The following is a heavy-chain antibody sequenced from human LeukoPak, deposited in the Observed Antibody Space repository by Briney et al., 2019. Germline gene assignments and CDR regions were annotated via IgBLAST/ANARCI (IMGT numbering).Heavy chain of an antibody. V-gene: IGHV4-59*12. D-gene: IGHD5-12*01. CDR3: ARDARDGYNDY. J-gene: IGHJ4*02. CDR1: GGSISSYY. Sequence: LETLSLSCAVSGGSISSYYWSCVREPPGEGLEWIGYIYYSVGTNHNPTLKSRVTISVDTSKNQFSLKLSSVTAADTAVYYCARDARDGYNDYWGQGTLVTVSS. CDR2: IYYSVGT.